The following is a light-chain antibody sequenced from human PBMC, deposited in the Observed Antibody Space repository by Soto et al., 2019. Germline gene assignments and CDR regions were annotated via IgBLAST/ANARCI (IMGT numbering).Light chain of an antibody. CDR2: EVN. CDR1: STDVRGYNY. CDR3: GSYTSTDTPFV. Sequence: QSVLAQPSSVSGSPGQSITISCTGTSTDVRGYNYVSWYQHHPGKGPKLIIYEVNNRPSGVSDRFSGSKSGNKASLTISNLEAEDESDYYCGSYTSTDTPFVFGTGTKVTVL. V-gene: IGLV2-14*01. J-gene: IGLJ1*01.